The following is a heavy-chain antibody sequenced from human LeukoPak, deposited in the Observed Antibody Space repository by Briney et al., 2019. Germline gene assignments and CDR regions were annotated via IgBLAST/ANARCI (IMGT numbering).Heavy chain of an antibody. J-gene: IGHJ4*02. CDR3: ARGGGYYAIDY. CDR2: ISDSGGST. Sequence: GGSLRLSCAASGFTFSSYVMSWVRQAPGKGLEWVSAISDSGGSTFYADSVKGRFTISRDNSKNTLYLQMNNLRAEDTAVYYCARGGGYYAIDYWGQGTLVTVSS. D-gene: IGHD1-26*01. V-gene: IGHV3-23*01. CDR1: GFTFSSYV.